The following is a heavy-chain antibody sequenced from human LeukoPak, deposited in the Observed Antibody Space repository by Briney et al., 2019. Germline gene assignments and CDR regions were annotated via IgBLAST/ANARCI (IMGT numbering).Heavy chain of an antibody. D-gene: IGHD6-19*01. J-gene: IGHJ4*02. V-gene: IGHV3-23*01. CDR2: ISGSGGST. CDR1: GFTFSSYA. CDR3: AKAPTGYSSGWYLAFDY. Sequence: GGSLRLSCAASGFTFSSYAMSWVRQAPGKGLEWVSAISGSGGSTYYADSVKGRFTISIDNSKNTLYLQMNSLRAEDTAAYYCAKAPTGYSSGWYLAFDYWGQGTLVTVSS.